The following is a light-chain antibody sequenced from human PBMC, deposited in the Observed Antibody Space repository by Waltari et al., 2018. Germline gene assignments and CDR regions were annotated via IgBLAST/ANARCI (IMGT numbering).Light chain of an antibody. V-gene: IGKV3-11*01. CDR3: QQRSNWPLHT. CDR1: QSVSSY. CDR2: DAS. J-gene: IGKJ2*01. Sequence: EIVLTQSPATLSLSPGERATLSCRASQSVSSYLAWYQQRPGQPPRLLIYDASNRATGIPARFSGSGSGTDFTLTISTLEPEDFAVYYCQQRSNWPLHTFGQGTKLEIK.